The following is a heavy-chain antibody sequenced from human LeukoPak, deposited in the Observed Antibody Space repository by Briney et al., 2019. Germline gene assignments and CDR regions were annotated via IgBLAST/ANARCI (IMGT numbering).Heavy chain of an antibody. CDR1: GFTFNNYA. CDR3: ATSTVAKYDY. V-gene: IGHV3-30-3*01. J-gene: IGHJ4*02. CDR2: ISYDGSNK. Sequence: GGSLRLSCAASGFTFNNYAMHWVRQAPGKGLEWVAVISYDGSNKYYAASVKGRFTISRDNSKNTLYLQMNSLRAEDTALYYCATSTVAKYDYWGQGTLVAVSS. D-gene: IGHD4-11*01.